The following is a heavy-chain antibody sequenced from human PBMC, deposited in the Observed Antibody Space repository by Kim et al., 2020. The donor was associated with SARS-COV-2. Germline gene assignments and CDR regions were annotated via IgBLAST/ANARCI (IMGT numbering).Heavy chain of an antibody. CDR2: AYGGTT. CDR3: TRGIAP. Sequence: AYGGTTEYATPVKGRFTISRDASKSIAYLQMNSLKTEDTAVYYCTRGIAPWGQGTLVTVSS. J-gene: IGHJ5*02. V-gene: IGHV3-49*02.